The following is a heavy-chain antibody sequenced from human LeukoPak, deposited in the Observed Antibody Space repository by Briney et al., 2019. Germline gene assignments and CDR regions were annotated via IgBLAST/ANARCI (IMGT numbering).Heavy chain of an antibody. V-gene: IGHV3-74*01. J-gene: IGHJ4*02. Sequence: PGGSLRLSCAASGFTFSSYWMHWVRQAPGKGLVWVSRINNDGSSTNYADSVKGRFTISRDNAKNTLYLQMNSLRAEDTAVYYCARDQGMIRGTKDYWGQGTLVTVSS. CDR2: INNDGSST. CDR3: ARDQGMIRGTKDY. CDR1: GFTFSSYW. D-gene: IGHD3-10*01.